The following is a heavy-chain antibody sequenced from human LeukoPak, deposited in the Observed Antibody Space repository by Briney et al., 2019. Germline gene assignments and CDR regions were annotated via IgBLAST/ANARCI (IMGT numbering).Heavy chain of an antibody. CDR3: ASPFSGSHYSYFDY. Sequence: GGSLRLSCAASGFTFSSYAMHWVRQAPGKGLECVAVISYDGSNKDYADSVKGRFTISRDNSKNTLYLQMNSLRTEDTAVYYCASPFSGSHYSYFDYWGQGTLVTVSS. J-gene: IGHJ4*02. D-gene: IGHD1-26*01. CDR2: ISYDGSNK. V-gene: IGHV3-30-3*01. CDR1: GFTFSSYA.